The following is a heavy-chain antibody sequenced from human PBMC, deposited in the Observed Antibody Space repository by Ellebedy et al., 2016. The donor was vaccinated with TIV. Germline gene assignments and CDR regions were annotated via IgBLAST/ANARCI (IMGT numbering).Heavy chain of an antibody. CDR2: ISAYNGNT. J-gene: IGHJ6*02. CDR3: ARDFGSSTSTTRGYYYYYGMDV. CDR1: GYTFTSYG. V-gene: IGHV1-18*01. D-gene: IGHD2-2*01. Sequence: ASVKVSXKASGYTFTSYGISWVRQAPGQGLEWMGWISAYNGNTNYAQKLQGRVTMTTDTSASTAYMELSSLRSEDTAVYYCARDFGSSTSTTRGYYYYYGMDVWGQGTTVTVSS.